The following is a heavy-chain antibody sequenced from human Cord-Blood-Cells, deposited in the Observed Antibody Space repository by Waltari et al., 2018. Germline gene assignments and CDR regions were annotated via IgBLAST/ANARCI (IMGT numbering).Heavy chain of an antibody. CDR3: ARPGYSSGWYYFDY. V-gene: IGHV1-3*01. D-gene: IGHD6-19*01. Sequence: QVQLVQSGAEVKKPGASVKVSCKASGYTFTSYAMHWVRQAPGQRLEWMGWTNAGNGNTKYSQKFQGRVTITRDTSASTAYMELSSLRSEDTAVYYCARPGYSSGWYYFDYWGQGTLVTVSS. J-gene: IGHJ4*02. CDR2: TNAGNGNT. CDR1: GYTFTSYA.